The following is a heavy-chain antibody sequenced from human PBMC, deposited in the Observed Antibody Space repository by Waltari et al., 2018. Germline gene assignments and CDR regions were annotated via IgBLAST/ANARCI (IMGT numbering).Heavy chain of an antibody. CDR3: ARGGWGFYLDL. V-gene: IGHV3-21*01. CDR2: VSSNGAYI. D-gene: IGHD7-27*01. J-gene: IGHJ5*02. Sequence: EVQLMESGGGLVKPGGYLSLSCAASGFTFSTYNMNWVPQAPGKGLEWVSSVSSNGAYIHYGDSVKGRFTISRDNAKTSLYLQMNGLRDEDTAVYYCARGGWGFYLDLWGQGALVTVSS. CDR1: GFTFSTYN.